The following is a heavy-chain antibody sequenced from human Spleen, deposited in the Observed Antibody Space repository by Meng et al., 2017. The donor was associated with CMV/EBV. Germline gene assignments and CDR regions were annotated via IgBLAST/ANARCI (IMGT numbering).Heavy chain of an antibody. CDR3: AREKTSSNKNWFDP. CDR2: INHSGST. V-gene: IGHV4-34*01. Sequence: GSLRLSCAVYGGSFSGYYWSWIRQPPGKGLEWIGEINHSGSTNYNPSLKSRVTISVDTSKNHLSLKLRSVIAADTAVYYCAREKTSSNKNWFDPWGQGTLVTVSS. J-gene: IGHJ5*02. D-gene: IGHD4-11*01. CDR1: GGSFSGYY.